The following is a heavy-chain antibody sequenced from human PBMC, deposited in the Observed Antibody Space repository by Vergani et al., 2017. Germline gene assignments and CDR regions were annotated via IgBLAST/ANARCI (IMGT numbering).Heavy chain of an antibody. Sequence: QVQLVQSGAEVKQPGSSVKVSCKASGGTFSSYAISWVRQAPGQGLEWMGGIIPIFGTANYAQKFQGRVTITADESTRTAYMELSSLRSEDTAVYYCARDLGRYSGYGVNWFDPWGQGTLVTVSS. CDR1: GGTFSSYA. J-gene: IGHJ5*02. V-gene: IGHV1-69*12. D-gene: IGHD5-12*01. CDR3: ARDLGRYSGYGVNWFDP. CDR2: IIPIFGTA.